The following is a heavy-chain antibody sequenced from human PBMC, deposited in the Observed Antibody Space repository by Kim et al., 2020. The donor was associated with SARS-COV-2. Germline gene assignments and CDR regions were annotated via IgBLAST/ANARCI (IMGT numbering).Heavy chain of an antibody. CDR3: ARSGRSIAVAGPTNWFDP. CDR2: IYYSGST. Sequence: SETLSLTCTVSGGSISSSSYYWGWIRQPPGKGLEWIGSIYYSGSTYYNPSLKSRVTISVDTSKNQFSLKLSSVTAADTAVYYCARSGRSIAVAGPTNWFDPWGQGTLVTVSS. V-gene: IGHV4-39*07. D-gene: IGHD6-19*01. J-gene: IGHJ5*02. CDR1: GGSISSSSYY.